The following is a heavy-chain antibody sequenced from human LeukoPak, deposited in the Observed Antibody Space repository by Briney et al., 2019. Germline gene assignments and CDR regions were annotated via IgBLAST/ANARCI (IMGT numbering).Heavy chain of an antibody. CDR1: GGSFSGYY. V-gene: IGHV4-34*01. D-gene: IGHD2-2*02. CDR3: ARGRYCSSTSCYTHYYVMDV. J-gene: IGHJ6*02. CDR2: INHSGST. Sequence: TSETLSLTCAVYGGSFSGYYWSWIRQPPGKGLEWIGEINHSGSTNYNPSLKSRVTISVDTSKNQFSLKLSSVTAADTAVYYCARGRYCSSTSCYTHYYVMDVWGQGTTVTVSS.